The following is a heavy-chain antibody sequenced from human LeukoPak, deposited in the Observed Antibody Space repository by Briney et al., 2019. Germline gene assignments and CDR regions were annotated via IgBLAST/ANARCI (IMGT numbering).Heavy chain of an antibody. D-gene: IGHD2-2*01. CDR3: ARWGLVAPGTYYYYYMDV. J-gene: IGHJ6*03. Sequence: ASVKVSFKASGYTFTNYGVSWVRQAPGQGLEWMGWINAYNGDTHYAQNLQGRLTMTTDTSTSMAFMELRSLRPDDTAVYFCARWGLVAPGTYYYYYMDVWGRGITVTVSS. CDR1: GYTFTNYG. CDR2: INAYNGDT. V-gene: IGHV1-18*01.